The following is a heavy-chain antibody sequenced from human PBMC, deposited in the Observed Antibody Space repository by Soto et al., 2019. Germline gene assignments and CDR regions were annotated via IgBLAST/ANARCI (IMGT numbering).Heavy chain of an antibody. D-gene: IGHD4-17*01. CDR1: GFTFTSSA. V-gene: IGHV1-58*01. J-gene: IGHJ6*02. CDR3: AAGSHREVTNYNYYYYGMDV. Sequence: ASVKVSCKASGFTFTSSAVQWVRQARGQRLEWIGWIVVGSGNTNYAQKFQERVTITRDMSTSTAYMELSSLRSEDTAVYYCAAGSHREVTNYNYYYYGMDVWGQGTTVTVSS. CDR2: IVVGSGNT.